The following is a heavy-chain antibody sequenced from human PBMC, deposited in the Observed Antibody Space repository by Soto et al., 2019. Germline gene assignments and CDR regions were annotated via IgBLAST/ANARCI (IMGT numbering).Heavy chain of an antibody. CDR1: GFTFSSYA. V-gene: IGHV3-23*01. CDR3: AKRTFRWVNWFDP. D-gene: IGHD3-16*01. Sequence: EVQLLESGGGLVQPGGSLRLSCAASGFTFSSYAMSWVRQAPGKGLEWVSALSGSGGSTYYADSVTGRFTISRDNSKNRLYLQMNSLRAEDTAVYYCAKRTFRWVNWFDPWGQGTLVTVSS. J-gene: IGHJ5*02. CDR2: LSGSGGST.